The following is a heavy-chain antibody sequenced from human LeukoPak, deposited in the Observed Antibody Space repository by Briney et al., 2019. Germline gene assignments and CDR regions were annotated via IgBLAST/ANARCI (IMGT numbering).Heavy chain of an antibody. CDR1: GGSIRSDF. Sequence: SETLSLTCTVSGGSIRSDFWSWIRQPPGKGLEWIGYVYYSGSTNYSPSLNSRVTISIDTSKNKFSLKLTSVTAADTAVYYCATAPGGYYDSSGYGYFDYWGQGTLVTVSS. D-gene: IGHD3-22*01. J-gene: IGHJ4*02. CDR2: VYYSGST. CDR3: ATAPGGYYDSSGYGYFDY. V-gene: IGHV4-59*12.